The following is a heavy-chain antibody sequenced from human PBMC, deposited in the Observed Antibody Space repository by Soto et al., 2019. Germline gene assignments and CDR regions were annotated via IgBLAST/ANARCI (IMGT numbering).Heavy chain of an antibody. V-gene: IGHV3-33*08. J-gene: IGHJ3*02. CDR1: GFTLCTYG. Sequence: GGSLRLSCAASGFTLCTYGMHWVRQAPGKGLEWVAVIWYDGSNKYYADSVKGRFTISRDNSKNTLYLQMNSLRAEDTAVYYCAREGIYYDSSGYYPALDAFDIWGQGTMVTVSS. D-gene: IGHD3-22*01. CDR2: IWYDGSNK. CDR3: AREGIYYDSSGYYPALDAFDI.